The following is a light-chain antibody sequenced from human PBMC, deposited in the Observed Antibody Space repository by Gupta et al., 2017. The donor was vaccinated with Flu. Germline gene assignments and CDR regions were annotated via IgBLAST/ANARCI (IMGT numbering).Light chain of an antibody. CDR1: QSVNTY. J-gene: IGKJ2*01. CDR2: DAS. Sequence: EIELTQSPATLSLSPGERATLSCRASQSVNTYLAWYQKKPGQAPRLLIYDASNRDTGIPARFSGSGCGKDLTLTISSREQEDFAGYYCQKRSNWPPYTFGQGTRMEIK. CDR3: QKRSNWPPYT. V-gene: IGKV3-11*01.